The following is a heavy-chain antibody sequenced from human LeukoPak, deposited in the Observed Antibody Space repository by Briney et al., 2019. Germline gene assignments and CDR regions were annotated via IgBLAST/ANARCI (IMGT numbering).Heavy chain of an antibody. J-gene: IGHJ4*02. V-gene: IGHV3-23*01. D-gene: IGHD4-17*01. CDR3: AKGQTTVTTFYYFDY. CDR2: ISGSGGST. Sequence: GGSLRLSCAASGFTFSSYAMSWVRQAPGKGLEWVSAISGSGGSTYYADSVKGRFTISRDNSKNTLYPQMNSLRAEDTAVYYCAKGQTTVTTFYYFDYWGQGTLVTVSS. CDR1: GFTFSSYA.